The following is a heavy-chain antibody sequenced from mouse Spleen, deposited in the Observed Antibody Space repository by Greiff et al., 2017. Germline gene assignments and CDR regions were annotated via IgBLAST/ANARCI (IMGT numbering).Heavy chain of an antibody. J-gene: IGHJ2*01. V-gene: IGHV10-1*01. D-gene: IGHD4-1*01. CDR3: VRSTGTYFDY. CDR2: IRSKSNNYAT. CDR1: GFSFNTYA. Sequence: GGGLVQPKGSLKLSCAASGFSFNTYAMNWVRQAPGKGLEWVARIRSKSNNYATYYADSVKDRFTISRDDSESMLYLQMNNLKTEDTAMYYCVRSTGTYFDYWGQGTTLTVSS.